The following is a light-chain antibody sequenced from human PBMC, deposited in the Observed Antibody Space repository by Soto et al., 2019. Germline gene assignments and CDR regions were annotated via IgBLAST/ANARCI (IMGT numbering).Light chain of an antibody. V-gene: IGKV1-5*01. CDR3: QQYHTDWT. CDR2: AAS. Sequence: DIQMTQSPSSLSASVGDRVTITCRASESIDNWLAWYQQKPGKAPKLLIFAASTLVRGVPSRFSGRGSGTEFTLTISSLQADDYATFYCQQYHTDWTFGQGTKVDNK. J-gene: IGKJ1*01. CDR1: ESIDNW.